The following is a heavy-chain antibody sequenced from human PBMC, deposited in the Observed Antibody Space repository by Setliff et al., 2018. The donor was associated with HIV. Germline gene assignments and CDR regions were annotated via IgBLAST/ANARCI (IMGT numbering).Heavy chain of an antibody. J-gene: IGHJ5*02. Sequence: GGSLRLSCAASGFTFSSHWMHWVRQAPGKGLVWVSAISDSGVGTYYGDSVKGRFTISRDNAKNSLYLQMNSLRAEDTAVYYCARDDREWLVQGWFDPWGQGTLVTSPQ. V-gene: IGHV3-74*01. D-gene: IGHD6-19*01. CDR3: ARDDREWLVQGWFDP. CDR1: GFTFSSHW. CDR2: ISDSGVGT.